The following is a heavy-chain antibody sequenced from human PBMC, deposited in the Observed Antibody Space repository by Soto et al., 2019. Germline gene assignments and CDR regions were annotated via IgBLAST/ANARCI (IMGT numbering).Heavy chain of an antibody. D-gene: IGHD3-22*01. V-gene: IGHV3-30-3*01. Sequence: LRLSCAASGFTFSSYAMHWVRQAPGKGLEWVAVISYDGSNKYYADSVKGRFTISRDNSKNTLYLQMNSLRAEDTAVYYCATISATYYYDSSGYYYGLDYFDYWGQGTLVTVSS. CDR2: ISYDGSNK. CDR3: ATISATYYYDSSGYYYGLDYFDY. J-gene: IGHJ4*02. CDR1: GFTFSSYA.